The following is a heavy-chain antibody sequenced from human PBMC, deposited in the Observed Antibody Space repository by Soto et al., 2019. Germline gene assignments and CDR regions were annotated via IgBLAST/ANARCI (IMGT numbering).Heavy chain of an antibody. CDR1: GYSFITYW. J-gene: IGHJ6*02. CDR3: ARCAVGDYVLDV. V-gene: IGHV5-51*01. CDR2: IFPGDSET. Sequence: PGESLKISCRTSGYSFITYWIAWVRQMPGKGPEWMGSIFPGDSETRYSPSFQGQVNMSVDKSNTSAFLHWRSLKASDTAIYYCARCAVGDYVLDVWGQGTTVTVSS. D-gene: IGHD1-26*01.